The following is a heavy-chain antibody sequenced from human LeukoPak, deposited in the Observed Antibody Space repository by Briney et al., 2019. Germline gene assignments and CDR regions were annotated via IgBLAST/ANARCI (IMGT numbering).Heavy chain of an antibody. CDR3: ANSDIVASLGGY. J-gene: IGHJ4*02. V-gene: IGHV3-23*01. D-gene: IGHD5-12*01. CDR2: VRGSGDST. Sequence: GGSLRLSCAASGFTFNIYAMSWVRQAPGKGLEWVSAVRGSGDSTYYADSVKGRFTISRDNSKNTLYLQMNSLRAEDTAVYYCANSDIVASLGGYWGQGTLVTVSS. CDR1: GFTFNIYA.